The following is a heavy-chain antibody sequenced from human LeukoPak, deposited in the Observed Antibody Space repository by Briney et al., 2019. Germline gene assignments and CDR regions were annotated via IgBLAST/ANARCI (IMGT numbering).Heavy chain of an antibody. CDR2: ISAYNGNT. CDR3: ARGPGWKITFGGVIATGGFDY. CDR1: GYTFTSYG. V-gene: IGHV1-18*01. J-gene: IGHJ4*02. D-gene: IGHD3-16*02. Sequence: ASVKVSCKASGYTFTSYGISWVRQAPGQGLEWMGWISAYNGNTNYAQKLQGRVTMTTDTSTSTAYMELRSLRSDDTAVYYCARGPGWKITFGGVIATGGFDYWGQGTLVTVSS.